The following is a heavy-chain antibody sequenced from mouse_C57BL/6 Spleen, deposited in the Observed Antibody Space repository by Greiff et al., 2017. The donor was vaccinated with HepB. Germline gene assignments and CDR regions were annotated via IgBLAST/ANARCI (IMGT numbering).Heavy chain of an antibody. V-gene: IGHV3-6*01. D-gene: IGHD2-3*01. Sequence: EVQLQESGPGLVKPSQSLSLTCSVTGYSITSGYYWNWIRQFPGNKLEWMGYISYDGSNNYNPSLKNRISITRDTSKNQFFLKLNSVTTEDTATYYCARWDGYYRFFAYWGQGTLVTVSA. J-gene: IGHJ3*01. CDR2: ISYDGSN. CDR3: ARWDGYYRFFAY. CDR1: GYSITSGYY.